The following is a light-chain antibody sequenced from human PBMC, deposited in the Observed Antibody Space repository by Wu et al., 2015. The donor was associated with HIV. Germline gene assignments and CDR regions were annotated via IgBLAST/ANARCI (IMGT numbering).Light chain of an antibody. CDR2: GTF. CDR1: QNVDSSF. Sequence: EIVLTQSPGTLSLSPGDRATLSCRASQNVDSSFFAWYRQRPGQSPRLVIYGTFNRATGIPDRFRGSGSGTDFTLTINRLEPEDFALYYCQQYGNSQVTFGGGTKVEIK. CDR3: QQYGNSQVT. J-gene: IGKJ4*01. V-gene: IGKV3-20*01.